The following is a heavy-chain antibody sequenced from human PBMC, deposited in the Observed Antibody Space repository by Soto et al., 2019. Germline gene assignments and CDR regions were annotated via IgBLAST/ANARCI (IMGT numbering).Heavy chain of an antibody. V-gene: IGHV2-5*01. Sequence: QITLKESGPTLVKPTQPLTLTCTFSGFSLNTHEVGVGWIRQPPGKALEWVAFISWNDERRYSPSLKSRLTITKDTSKNLVVLTMTNVDPADTGTYFCAHRPPRYSTAWLAFDFWGQGTMVAVSS. J-gene: IGHJ3*01. CDR2: ISWNDER. CDR1: GFSLNTHEVG. D-gene: IGHD1-1*01. CDR3: AHRPPRYSTAWLAFDF.